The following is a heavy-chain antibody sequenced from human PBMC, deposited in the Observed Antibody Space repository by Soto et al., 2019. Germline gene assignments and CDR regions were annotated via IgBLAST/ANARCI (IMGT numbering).Heavy chain of an antibody. Sequence: SVKVSCKASGGTFSSYTISWVRQAPGQGLEWMGRIIPILGIANYAQKFQGRLTMTTDTYTSTAYMELRSLRSDDTAVYYCAKEYCDSSRCYLPDYWGQGALVTVSS. CDR3: AKEYCDSSRCYLPDY. D-gene: IGHD2-2*01. J-gene: IGHJ4*02. V-gene: IGHV1-69*04. CDR2: IIPILGIA. CDR1: GGTFSSYT.